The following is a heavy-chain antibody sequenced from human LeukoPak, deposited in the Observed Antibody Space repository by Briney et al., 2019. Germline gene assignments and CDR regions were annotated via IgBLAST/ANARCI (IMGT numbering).Heavy chain of an antibody. J-gene: IGHJ4*02. CDR2: INPDGENT. CDR1: GFTFSTYW. D-gene: IGHD3-10*01. V-gene: IGHV3-74*01. CDR3: AKDLHYGSADY. Sequence: GGSLRLSCAASGFTFSTYWMHWVRQVPGKGLVWVSFINPDGENTNYADSVKGRFIISRDNAKNTLYLQMNSPRAGDTAVYYCAKDLHYGSADYWGQGIQVTVSS.